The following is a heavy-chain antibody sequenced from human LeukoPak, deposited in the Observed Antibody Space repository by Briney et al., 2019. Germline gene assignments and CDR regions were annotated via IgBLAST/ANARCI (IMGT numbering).Heavy chain of an antibody. D-gene: IGHD1-26*01. Sequence: KPSETLSLTCAVSGGSISSRNWWSWVRQPPGKGLEWIGEIYHSGSINYNPSLKSRVTISVDKSKNQLSLRLTSVTAADTAVYYCARDRVRGNSDPFFDYWGQGTLVTVSS. V-gene: IGHV4-4*02. J-gene: IGHJ4*02. CDR2: IYHSGSI. CDR3: ARDRVRGNSDPFFDY. CDR1: GGSISSRNW.